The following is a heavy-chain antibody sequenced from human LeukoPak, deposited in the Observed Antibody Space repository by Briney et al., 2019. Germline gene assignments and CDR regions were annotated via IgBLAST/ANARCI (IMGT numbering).Heavy chain of an antibody. CDR3: ARSQPYGSGSYYISPVDY. D-gene: IGHD3-10*01. J-gene: IGHJ4*02. CDR2: ISAYNGNT. V-gene: IGHV1-18*01. CDR1: GYTFASYG. Sequence: EASVKVSCKASGYTFASYGISWVRQAPGQGLEWMGWISAYNGNTNYAQKFQGRVTMTTDTSTSTAFMELRSLRSDDTAVYYCARSQPYGSGSYYISPVDYWGQGTLVTVSS.